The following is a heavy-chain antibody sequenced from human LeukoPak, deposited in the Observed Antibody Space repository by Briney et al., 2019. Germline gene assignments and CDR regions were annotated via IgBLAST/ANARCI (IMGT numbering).Heavy chain of an antibody. CDR1: GVSIRGYY. D-gene: IGHD4-17*01. Sequence: PSETLSLTCIVSGVSIRGYYWSWIRQPPGKGLEWIGYIYYTGSTSYNPSLKSRVTMSLDTSKNQFSLKLSSVTAADTAVYYCAKYDGAPRYWGQGTLVTVSS. CDR3: AKYDGAPRY. CDR2: IYYTGST. V-gene: IGHV4-59*08. J-gene: IGHJ4*02.